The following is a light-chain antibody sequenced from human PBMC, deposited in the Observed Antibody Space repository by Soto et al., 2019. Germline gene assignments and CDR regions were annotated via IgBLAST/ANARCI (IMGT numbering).Light chain of an antibody. V-gene: IGLV2-14*01. J-gene: IGLJ3*02. CDR3: SSYTGGTTRV. CDR2: SVT. Sequence: QSVLTQPASVSGSPGQSITISCTGTSSDVGGFNYVSWYQQYPGKAPKLMVYSVTHRPSGVSNRFSGSKSGNTASLTISGLQADDEADYYCSSYTGGTTRVFGGGTQLTVL. CDR1: SSDVGGFNY.